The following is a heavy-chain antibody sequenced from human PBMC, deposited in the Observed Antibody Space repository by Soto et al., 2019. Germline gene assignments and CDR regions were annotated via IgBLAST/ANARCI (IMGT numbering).Heavy chain of an antibody. Sequence: SETLSLTCTVSGGSISSGDYYWSWIRQPPGKGLEWIGYIYYSGSTYYNPSLKSRVTISVDTSKNQFSLKLSSVTAADTAVYYCARGTMVRGVIYYYYYYGMDVWGQGTTVTVSS. CDR1: GGSISSGDYY. CDR2: IYYSGST. CDR3: ARGTMVRGVIYYYYYYGMDV. V-gene: IGHV4-30-4*01. D-gene: IGHD3-10*01. J-gene: IGHJ6*02.